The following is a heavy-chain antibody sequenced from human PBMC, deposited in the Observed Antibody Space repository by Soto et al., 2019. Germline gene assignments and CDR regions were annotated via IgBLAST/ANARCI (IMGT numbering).Heavy chain of an antibody. Sequence: SETLSLTCTVSGGSISSYYWSWIRQPPGKGLEWIGSIYYSGTTNYSPSLRSRLTISVDTSKKQFSLQLSSVTAADTAVYFCARVLHFHGSTGYSYYFDYWGQGTLVTVSS. J-gene: IGHJ4*02. CDR3: ARVLHFHGSTGYSYYFDY. CDR2: IYYSGTT. CDR1: GGSISSYY. V-gene: IGHV4-59*12. D-gene: IGHD3-22*01.